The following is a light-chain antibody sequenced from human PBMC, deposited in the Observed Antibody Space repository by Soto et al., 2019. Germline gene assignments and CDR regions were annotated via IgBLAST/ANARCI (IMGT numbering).Light chain of an antibody. CDR3: VSYTSPGTYV. Sequence: QSALTQPASVSGSPGQSITISCTGTTSDINDYNSVSWYQHRPGEAPELKIFDVTYRPSGVSDRFSGSQSGNTASLTISGLQAEDEAEYYCVSYTSPGTYVFGPGTKVTVL. CDR2: DVT. CDR1: TSDINDYNS. J-gene: IGLJ1*01. V-gene: IGLV2-14*03.